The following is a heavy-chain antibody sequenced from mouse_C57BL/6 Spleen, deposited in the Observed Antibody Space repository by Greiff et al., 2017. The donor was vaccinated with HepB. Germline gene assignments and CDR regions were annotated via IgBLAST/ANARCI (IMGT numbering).Heavy chain of an antibody. J-gene: IGHJ3*01. V-gene: IGHV1-20*01. Sequence: VQLQQSGPELVKPGDSVKISCKASGYSFTGYFMNWVMQSHGKSLEWIGRINPYNGDTFYNQKFKGKATLTVDKSSSTAHMELRSLTSEDSAVYYCAKEGAYDYDAWFAYWGQGTLVTVSA. CDR1: GYSFTGYF. CDR3: AKEGAYDYDAWFAY. CDR2: INPYNGDT. D-gene: IGHD2-4*01.